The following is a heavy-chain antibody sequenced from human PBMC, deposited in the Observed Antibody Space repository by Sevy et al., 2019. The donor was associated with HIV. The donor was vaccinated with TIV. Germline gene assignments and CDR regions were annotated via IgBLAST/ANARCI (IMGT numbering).Heavy chain of an antibody. D-gene: IGHD3-22*01. CDR1: GFTFDDYA. V-gene: IGHV3-9*01. CDR2: ISWNSGSI. Sequence: GGSLRLSCAASGFTFDDYAMHWVRQAPGKGLEWVSGISWNSGSIGYADSVKGRFTISRDNAKNSPYLQMNSLRAEDTALYYCAKALDSSGYLVLDYWGQGTLVTVSS. CDR3: AKALDSSGYLVLDY. J-gene: IGHJ4*02.